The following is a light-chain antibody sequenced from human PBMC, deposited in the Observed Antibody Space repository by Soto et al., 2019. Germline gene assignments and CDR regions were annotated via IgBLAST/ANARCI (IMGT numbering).Light chain of an antibody. V-gene: IGLV2-8*01. CDR3: FSYAGRNSFV. CDR1: SSDVGGYNY. Sequence: QSALTQPPSASGSPGQSVTISCTGTSSDVGGYNYVSWYQQHPGKAPKLMIYGVSQRPSGDPDRFSGSKSGYTASLTVSGLQAEDEADYYCFSYAGRNSFVFGGGTKLTVL. CDR2: GVS. J-gene: IGLJ2*01.